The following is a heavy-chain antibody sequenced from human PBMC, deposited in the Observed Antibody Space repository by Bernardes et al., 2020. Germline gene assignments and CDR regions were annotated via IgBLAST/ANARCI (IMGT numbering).Heavy chain of an antibody. CDR2: IYWDDDK. J-gene: IGHJ4*02. CDR1: GFSLSTSGVG. V-gene: IGHV2-5*02. D-gene: IGHD1-7*01. CDR3: AHRGGSGYNWNSAWFDY. Sequence: TLVKPTQALTLTCTFSGFSLSTSGVGVGWIRQPPGKALEWLVVIYWDDDKRYSPSLKGRLTINKDTSKNQVVLIMTDMDPVDTATYYCAHRGGSGYNWNSAWFDYWGQGILVTVSS.